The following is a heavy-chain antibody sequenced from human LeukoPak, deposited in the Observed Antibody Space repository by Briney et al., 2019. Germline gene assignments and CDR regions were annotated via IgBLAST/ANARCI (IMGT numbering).Heavy chain of an antibody. Sequence: GGSLRLSCAASGFTFINYGIHWVRQAPGKGLEWVAFIRYDESNRYYSDSVKGRFTISRDNSKNTLYLQMNSLRAEDTAVYYCARDRIMITFGGVIVLNNWFDPWGQGTLVTVSS. V-gene: IGHV3-30*02. D-gene: IGHD3-16*02. CDR2: IRYDESNR. CDR1: GFTFINYG. J-gene: IGHJ5*02. CDR3: ARDRIMITFGGVIVLNNWFDP.